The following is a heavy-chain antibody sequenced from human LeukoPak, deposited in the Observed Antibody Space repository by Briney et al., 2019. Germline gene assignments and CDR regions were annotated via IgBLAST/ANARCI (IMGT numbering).Heavy chain of an antibody. CDR3: XRXVSGSIAAXPYYYYYYMDV. D-gene: IGHD6-6*01. V-gene: IGHV4-38-2*02. CDR2: IYHSGNT. Sequence: PSETLXLTCTVSGYSISTGYYWGWIRQPPGKGLEWIGSIYHSGNTSYNPSLKSRVTISVDTSKNQFSLKLSSVTAADTAVYYXXRXVSGSIAAXPYYYYYYMDVWGKGTTVTVSS. J-gene: IGHJ6*03. CDR1: GYSISTGYY.